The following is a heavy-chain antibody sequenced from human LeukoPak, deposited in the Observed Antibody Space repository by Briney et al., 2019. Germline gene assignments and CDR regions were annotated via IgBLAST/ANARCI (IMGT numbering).Heavy chain of an antibody. V-gene: IGHV3-30*02. D-gene: IGHD4-17*01. CDR3: AKDGSYGDYVAYYYYYMDV. Sequence: PGGSLRLSCAASGFTFSSYGMHWVRQAPGKGLEWVAFIRYDGSNKYYADSVKGRFTISRDNSKNTLYLQMNSLRAEDTAVYYCAKDGSYGDYVAYYYYYMDVWGKGTTVTISS. CDR2: IRYDGSNK. J-gene: IGHJ6*03. CDR1: GFTFSSYG.